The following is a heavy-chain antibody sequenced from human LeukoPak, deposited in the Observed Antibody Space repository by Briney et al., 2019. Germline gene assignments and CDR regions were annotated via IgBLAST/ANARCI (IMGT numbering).Heavy chain of an antibody. CDR3: ARALFGEPDAFDV. CDR2: ISSSSSYI. V-gene: IGHV3-21*01. D-gene: IGHD3-10*01. Sequence: GGSLRLSCAASGFTFSSYSMNWVRQAPGKGLEWVSSISSSSSYIYYADSVKGRFTISRDNAKNSLYLQMNSLRAEDTAVYYCARALFGEPDAFDVWGQGTMVTVSS. J-gene: IGHJ3*01. CDR1: GFTFSSYS.